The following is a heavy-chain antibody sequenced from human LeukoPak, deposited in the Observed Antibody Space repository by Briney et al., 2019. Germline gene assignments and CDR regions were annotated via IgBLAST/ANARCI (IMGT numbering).Heavy chain of an antibody. V-gene: IGHV3-48*02. Sequence: SGGSLRLSCAASGFAFSSYTMNWVRQAPGRGLEWVSYISSSTSTIYYADSVKGRFTISRDNAKNPLYLQMNSLRDEDTAVYYCTRCAYGEDYFDYWGQGTLVTVSS. CDR2: ISSSTSTI. CDR3: TRCAYGEDYFDY. J-gene: IGHJ4*02. D-gene: IGHD4-17*01. CDR1: GFAFSSYT.